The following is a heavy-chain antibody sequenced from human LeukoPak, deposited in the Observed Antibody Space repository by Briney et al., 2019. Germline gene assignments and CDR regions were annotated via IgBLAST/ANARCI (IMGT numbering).Heavy chain of an antibody. V-gene: IGHV3-48*03. J-gene: IGHJ6*03. D-gene: IGHD1-7*01. CDR3: ASNTGTATSNYYYMDV. CDR2: ISSSGSTI. CDR1: GFTFSSYE. Sequence: GGSLRLSCAASGFTFSSYEMNWVRQAPGKGLEWVSYISSSGSTIYYADSVKGRFTISRDNAKNSLYLQMNSLRAEDTAVYYCASNTGTATSNYYYMDVWGKGTTVTVSS.